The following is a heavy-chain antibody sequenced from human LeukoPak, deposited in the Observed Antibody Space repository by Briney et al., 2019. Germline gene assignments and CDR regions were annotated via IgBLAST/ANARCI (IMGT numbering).Heavy chain of an antibody. V-gene: IGHV3-7*03. J-gene: IGHJ4*02. CDR3: ARHTSGQPFDY. D-gene: IGHD6-19*01. Sequence: GGSLRLSCAASGFTFSNYWMNWVRQAPGSALEWVAYIRKDGSEKYYVDSVKGRFTISRDNAKNSLYLQMNSLRAEDTAVYYCARHTSGQPFDYWGQGTLVTVSS. CDR1: GFTFSNYW. CDR2: IRKDGSEK.